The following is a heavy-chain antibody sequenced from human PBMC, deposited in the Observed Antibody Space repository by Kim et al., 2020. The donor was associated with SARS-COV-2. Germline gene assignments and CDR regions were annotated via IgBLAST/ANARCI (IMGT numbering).Heavy chain of an antibody. CDR1: GFTFSSYA. D-gene: IGHD3-10*01. J-gene: IGHJ6*02. Sequence: GGSLRLSCAASGFTFSSYAMHWVRQAPGKGLEWVAVISYDGSNKYYADSVKGRFTISRDNSKNTLYLQMNSLRAEDTAVYYCAREEEWFGELFSYYYGMDVWGQGTTVTVSS. CDR2: ISYDGSNK. V-gene: IGHV3-30*04. CDR3: AREEEWFGELFSYYYGMDV.